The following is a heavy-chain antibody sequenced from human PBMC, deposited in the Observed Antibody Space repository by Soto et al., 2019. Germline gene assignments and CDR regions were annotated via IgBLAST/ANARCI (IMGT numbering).Heavy chain of an antibody. CDR1: GFTFSSYV. CDR3: AKATYGDPPNPFDY. CDR2: ISGSGDST. V-gene: IGHV3-23*01. Sequence: EVQLLESGGGLVQPGGSLRLSCAASGFTFSSYVMSWVRQAPGKGLEWVSAISGSGDSTYYADSVKGRFTISRDNSKNTLSLQMNSLRAEDTAVYYCAKATYGDPPNPFDYWGQGTLVTVSS. J-gene: IGHJ4*02. D-gene: IGHD4-17*01.